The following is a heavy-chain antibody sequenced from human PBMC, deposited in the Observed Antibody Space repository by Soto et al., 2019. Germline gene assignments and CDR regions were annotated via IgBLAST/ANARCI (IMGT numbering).Heavy chain of an antibody. D-gene: IGHD3-9*01. V-gene: IGHV1-18*01. CDR2: ISAYNGNT. CDR1: GYTFTSYG. Sequence: QVQLVQSGAEVKKPGASVKVSCKASGYTFTSYGISWVRQAPGQGLEWMGWISAYNGNTNYAQKLQGRVTMTTDTSTSTAYMELRSLRSDDTAVYYCARIIREYYDILTGTIPPAENWGQGTLVTVSS. J-gene: IGHJ4*02. CDR3: ARIIREYYDILTGTIPPAEN.